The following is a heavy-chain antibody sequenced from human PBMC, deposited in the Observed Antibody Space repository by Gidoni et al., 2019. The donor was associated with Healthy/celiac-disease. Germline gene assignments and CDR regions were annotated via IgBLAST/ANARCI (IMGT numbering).Heavy chain of an antibody. J-gene: IGHJ4*02. CDR3: ARVGAGATPFDY. CDR1: GYTFTSYA. D-gene: IGHD1-26*01. Sequence: QVQLVQSGAEEKKPGASVKVSCKASGYTFTSYAMHWVRQAPGQRLEWMGWINAGNGNTKYSQKFQGRVTITRDTSASTAYMELSSLRSEDTAVYYCARVGAGATPFDYWGQGTLVTVSS. CDR2: INAGNGNT. V-gene: IGHV1-3*05.